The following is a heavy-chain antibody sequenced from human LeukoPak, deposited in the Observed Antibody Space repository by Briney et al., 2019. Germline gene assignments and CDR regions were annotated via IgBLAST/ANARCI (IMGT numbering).Heavy chain of an antibody. J-gene: IGHJ4*02. CDR1: GFTFISYS. D-gene: IGHD3-10*01. V-gene: IGHV3-21*01. Sequence: PGGSLRLSCAASGFTFISYSINWVRQAPGKGLKWVSSISSSSSSIYYADSVKGRFTISRDNAKNSLYLQMNSLRAEDTAMYYCARDRGYYDSGRYVPLDYWGQGTLVTVSS. CDR3: ARDRGYYDSGRYVPLDY. CDR2: ISSSSSSI.